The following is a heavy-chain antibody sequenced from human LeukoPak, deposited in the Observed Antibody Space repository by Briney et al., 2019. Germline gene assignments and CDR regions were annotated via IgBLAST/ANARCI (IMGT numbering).Heavy chain of an antibody. D-gene: IGHD6-13*01. CDR2: IIPIFGTA. V-gene: IGHV1-69*01. CDR1: GGTFSSYA. Sequence: ASVKVSCKASGGTFSSYAISWVRQAPGQGLEWMGGIIPIFGTASYAQKFQGRVTITADESTSTAYMELSSLRSEDTAVYYCATNPSSSWYAYFDYWGQGTLVTVSS. CDR3: ATNPSSSWYAYFDY. J-gene: IGHJ4*02.